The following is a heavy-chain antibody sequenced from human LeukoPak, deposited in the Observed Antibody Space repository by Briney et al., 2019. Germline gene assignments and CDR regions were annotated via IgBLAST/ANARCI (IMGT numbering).Heavy chain of an antibody. D-gene: IGHD3-10*01. J-gene: IGHJ1*01. CDR2: IRYDGSTT. CDR1: EFTFNLHG. CDR3: ARPPGVTLARGEIQE. Sequence: PGGSLRLSCAASEFTFNLHGMHWVRQAPGKGLEWISYIRYDGSTTFYGASVKGRFTISRDNSKNILCLEMNTLRPEDTAIYFCARPPGVTLARGEIQEWGQGTLVSVS. V-gene: IGHV3-30*02.